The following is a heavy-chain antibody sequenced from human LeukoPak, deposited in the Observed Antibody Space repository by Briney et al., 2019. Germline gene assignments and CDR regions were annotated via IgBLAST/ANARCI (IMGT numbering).Heavy chain of an antibody. J-gene: IGHJ4*02. Sequence: GGSLTLSCAASGFTFSTSAMTWVRQAPGKGLEWVSTITGNDDATYYADSVKGRFTISRDISKTTAYLQMNSLRVDDTAVYFCAKGPQLYSGYHPDSWGQGTLVTVSS. CDR2: ITGNDDAT. CDR3: AKGPQLYSGYHPDS. V-gene: IGHV3-23*01. CDR1: GFTFSTSA. D-gene: IGHD5-12*01.